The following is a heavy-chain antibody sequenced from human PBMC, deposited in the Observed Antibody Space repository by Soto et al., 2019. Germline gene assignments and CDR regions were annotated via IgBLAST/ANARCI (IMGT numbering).Heavy chain of an antibody. J-gene: IGHJ4*02. V-gene: IGHV3-23*01. CDR2: ISGSGGST. CDR3: AKGQWFGELLH. Sequence: EVQLLESGGGLVQPGGSLRLSCAASGFTFSSYAMSWVRQAPGKGLEWVSAISGSGGSTYYADSVKGRFTISRDNSKNTLHLQMNSLRAEDTALYYCAKGQWFGELLHWGQGTLVTVSS. D-gene: IGHD3-10*01. CDR1: GFTFSSYA.